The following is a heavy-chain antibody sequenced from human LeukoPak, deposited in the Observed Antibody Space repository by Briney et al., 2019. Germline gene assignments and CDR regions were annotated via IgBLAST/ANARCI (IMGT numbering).Heavy chain of an antibody. CDR2: INHSGST. J-gene: IGHJ4*02. V-gene: IGHV4-34*01. D-gene: IGHD4-17*01. CDR3: ARGGDYEFSH. Sequence: SETLSLTCAVYGGSFSGYYWSWIRQSPGKGLEWIGEINHSGSTNYNPSLKSRVTMSVDTSNNQFSLKLTSVTAADTAVYYCARGGDYEFSHWGQGTLVTVSS. CDR1: GGSFSGYY.